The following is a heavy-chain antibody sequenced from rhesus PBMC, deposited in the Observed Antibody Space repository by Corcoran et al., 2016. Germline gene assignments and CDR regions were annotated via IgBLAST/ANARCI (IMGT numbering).Heavy chain of an antibody. CDR2: IDGNSAST. CDR1: DGSISGYYS. Sequence: QVKLQQWGEGLVKPSETLSLPCAVYDGSISGYYSWRWTRQAPGTCRAWIGNIDGNSASTNYNPSLKNRVTISKDTAKNQFSLKLSSGTVADTAVYYCARGVPYSWNQQVYFDLWGPGTPITISS. D-gene: IGHD1-1-1*01. J-gene: IGHJ2*01. V-gene: IGHV4-73*01. CDR3: ARGVPYSWNQQVYFDL.